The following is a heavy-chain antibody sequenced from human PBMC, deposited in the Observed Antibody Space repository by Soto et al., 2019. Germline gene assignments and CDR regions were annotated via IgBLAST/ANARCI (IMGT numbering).Heavy chain of an antibody. CDR1: GFTFSSYA. V-gene: IGHV3-23*01. J-gene: IGHJ4*02. CDR3: AKEPPIVGASYCAD. Sequence: EVQLLESGGGLVQPGGSLRLSCAASGFTFSSYAISWVRPAPGKGLEWVSAISGSGDGTYYADSVKGRFTISRDNSKNTLYLQMNSLGAEDTAVYYCAKEPPIVGASYCADWPQGTLVTVSS. D-gene: IGHD1-26*01. CDR2: ISGSGDGT.